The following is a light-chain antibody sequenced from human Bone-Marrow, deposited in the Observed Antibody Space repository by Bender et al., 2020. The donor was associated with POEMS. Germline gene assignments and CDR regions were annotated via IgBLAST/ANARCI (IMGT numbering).Light chain of an antibody. CDR3: SSYTSSSTYV. CDR1: SSNIGARYD. J-gene: IGLJ1*01. CDR2: G. Sequence: QSVLTQPPSVSGAPGQRVTISCTGSSSNIGARYDVHWYQQLPGTAPKLLTNGGRFSASRSGTSASLAITGLQAEDEADYYCSSYTSSSTYVFGTGTKVTVL. V-gene: IGLV1-40*01.